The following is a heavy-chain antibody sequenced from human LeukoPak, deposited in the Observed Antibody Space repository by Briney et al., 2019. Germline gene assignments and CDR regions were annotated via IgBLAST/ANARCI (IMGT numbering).Heavy chain of an antibody. J-gene: IGHJ4*02. CDR1: GFTFSSYS. D-gene: IGHD3-22*01. V-gene: IGHV3-21*01. Sequence: GGSLRLSCAASGFTFSSYSMNWVRQAPGKGLEWVSSISSSSSYIYYADSVKGRFTISRDNAKNSLYLQMNSLRAEDTAVYYCARSGDYYDSSGRKVFFDYWGQGNLVTVSS. CDR3: ARSGDYYDSSGRKVFFDY. CDR2: ISSSSSYI.